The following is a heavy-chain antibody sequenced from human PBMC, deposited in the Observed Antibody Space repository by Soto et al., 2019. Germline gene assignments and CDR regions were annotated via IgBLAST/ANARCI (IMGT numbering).Heavy chain of an antibody. V-gene: IGHV5-51*01. CDR3: ARHVVGTMIVVNNWFDP. J-gene: IGHJ5*02. D-gene: IGHD3-22*01. CDR2: IYPGDSDT. CDR1: GYSFTSYW. Sequence: GESLKISCKGSGYSFTSYWIGWVRQMPGKGLEWMGIIYPGDSDTRYSPSFQGQVTISADKSISTAYLQWSSLKASDTAMYYCARHVVGTMIVVNNWFDPWGQGTLVTVSS.